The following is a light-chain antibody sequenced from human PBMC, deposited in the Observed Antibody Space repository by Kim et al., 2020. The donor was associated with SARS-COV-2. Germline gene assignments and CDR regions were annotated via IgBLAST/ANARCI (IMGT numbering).Light chain of an antibody. J-gene: IGLJ3*02. CDR3: SAWDTSLSEWV. CDR2: RNN. V-gene: IGLV10-54*01. Sequence: QAGLTQPPSVSKGLRQTATLTCTGNSNNVGNEGAAWLQQHQGHPPKLLSARNNNRPSGISERLSASRSGNTASLTITGLQPEDEADYYCSAWDTSLSEWVFGGGTQLTVL. CDR1: SNNVGNEG.